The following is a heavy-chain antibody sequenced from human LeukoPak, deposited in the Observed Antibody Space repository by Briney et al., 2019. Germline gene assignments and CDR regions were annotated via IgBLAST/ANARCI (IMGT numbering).Heavy chain of an antibody. Sequence: GGSLRLSCAASGFTFSSYAMSWVRQAPGKGLEWVSYTSNSGSTIYYADSVKGRFTISRDNAKNSLYLQMNSLRAEDTAVYYCASGDYGYYYGMDVWGQGTTVTVSS. D-gene: IGHD4-17*01. V-gene: IGHV3-48*03. CDR3: ASGDYGYYYGMDV. J-gene: IGHJ6*02. CDR1: GFTFSSYA. CDR2: TSNSGSTI.